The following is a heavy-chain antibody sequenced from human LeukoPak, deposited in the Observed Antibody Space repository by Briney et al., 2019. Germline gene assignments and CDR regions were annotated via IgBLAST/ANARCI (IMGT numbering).Heavy chain of an antibody. J-gene: IGHJ6*02. CDR3: ARDEVAHYYGMDV. D-gene: IGHD2-15*01. V-gene: IGHV4-59*12. Sequence: SETLSLTCTVSGGSISSYYWSWIRQPPGKGLEWIGYIYYSGSTNYNPSLKSRVTISVDTSKNQFSLKLSSVTAADTAVYYCARDEVAHYYGMDVWGQGTTVTVSS. CDR1: GGSISSYY. CDR2: IYYSGST.